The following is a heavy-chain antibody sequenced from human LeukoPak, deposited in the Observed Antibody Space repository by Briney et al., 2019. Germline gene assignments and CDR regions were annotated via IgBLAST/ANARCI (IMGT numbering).Heavy chain of an antibody. CDR2: IWYDGSNK. Sequence: PGGSLRLSCAASGFTFSSYGMHWVRQAPGKGLEWVAVIWYDGSNKYYADSVKGRFTISRDNAKNSLYLQMNSLRDEDTAVYYCARARPETRDGYHYWGQGTLVTVSS. D-gene: IGHD5-24*01. J-gene: IGHJ4*02. V-gene: IGHV3-33*01. CDR1: GFTFSSYG. CDR3: ARARPETRDGYHY.